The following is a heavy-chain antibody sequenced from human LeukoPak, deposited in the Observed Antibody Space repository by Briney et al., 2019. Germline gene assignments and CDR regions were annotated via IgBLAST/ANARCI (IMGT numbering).Heavy chain of an antibody. CDR1: GFTVSSNY. CDR2: IYSGGST. CDR3: AREYYYGSGSYEAYFDY. D-gene: IGHD3-10*01. V-gene: IGHV3-53*01. J-gene: IGHJ4*02. Sequence: GGSLRLSCAASGFTVSSNYMSWVRQAPGKGLEWASVIYSGGSTYYADSVKGRFTISRDNSKNTLYLQMNSLRAEDTAVYYCAREYYYGSGSYEAYFDYWGQGTLVTISS.